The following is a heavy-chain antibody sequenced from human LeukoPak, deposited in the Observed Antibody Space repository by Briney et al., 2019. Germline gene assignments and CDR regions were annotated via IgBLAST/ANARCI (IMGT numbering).Heavy chain of an antibody. CDR3: AIDPWGYYDSSGYSKKHDY. CDR1: GYTFTGYY. CDR2: INPNSGGT. V-gene: IGHV1-2*02. D-gene: IGHD3-22*01. Sequence: ASVKVSCKASGYTFTGYYMHWVRQAPGQGLEWMGWINPNSGGTNYAQKFQGRVTMTRDTSISTAYMELSRLKSDDTAVYYCAIDPWGYYDSSGYSKKHDYWGQGTLVTASS. J-gene: IGHJ4*02.